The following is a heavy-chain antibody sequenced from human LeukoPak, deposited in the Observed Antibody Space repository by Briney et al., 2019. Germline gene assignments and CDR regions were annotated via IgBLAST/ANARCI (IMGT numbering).Heavy chain of an antibody. CDR3: ASLLYYDILTGVGY. J-gene: IGHJ4*02. Sequence: GGSLRLSCAASGFTFSSYAMSWVRQAPGKGLEWVSAISGSGGSTYYADSVKGRFTISRDNSKNMLYLQMNSLRAEDTAVYYCASLLYYDILTGVGYWGQGTLVTVSS. CDR1: GFTFSSYA. CDR2: ISGSGGST. V-gene: IGHV3-23*01. D-gene: IGHD3-9*01.